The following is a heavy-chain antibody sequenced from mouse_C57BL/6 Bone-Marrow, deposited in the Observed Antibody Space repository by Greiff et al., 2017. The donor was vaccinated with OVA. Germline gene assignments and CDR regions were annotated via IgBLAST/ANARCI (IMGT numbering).Heavy chain of an antibody. CDR2: ISSGGSYT. D-gene: IGHD1-1*01. J-gene: IGHJ4*01. Sequence: EVQLVESGGDLVKPGGSLKLSCAASGFTFSSYGMSWVRQTPDKRLEWVATISSGGSYTYYPDSVKGRFTISRDNAKNTLYLQMSSLKSEDTAMYYCASHYYGKDYAMDYWGQGTSVTVSS. CDR1: GFTFSSYG. CDR3: ASHYYGKDYAMDY. V-gene: IGHV5-6*01.